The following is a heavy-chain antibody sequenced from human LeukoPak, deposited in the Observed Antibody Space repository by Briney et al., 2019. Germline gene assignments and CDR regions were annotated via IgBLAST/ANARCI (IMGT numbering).Heavy chain of an antibody. J-gene: IGHJ4*02. Sequence: ASVKVSCKASGYTFTNYDVNWVRQAPGQGLEWMGWISAYNGNTNYAQKLQGRVTMTTDTSTSTAYMELRSLRSDDTAVYYCAREDSLGYCTNGVCSDYWGQGTLVTVSS. CDR2: ISAYNGNT. CDR1: GYTFTNYD. D-gene: IGHD2-8*01. V-gene: IGHV1-18*01. CDR3: AREDSLGYCTNGVCSDY.